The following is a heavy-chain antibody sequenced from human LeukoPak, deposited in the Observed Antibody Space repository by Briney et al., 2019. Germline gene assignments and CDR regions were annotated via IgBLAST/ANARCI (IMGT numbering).Heavy chain of an antibody. CDR2: ISSSSSYI. Sequence: GGSLRLSCAASGFTFSSYSMNWVRQAPGKGLEWVSSISSSSSYIYYADSVKGRFTICRDNAKNSLYLKMNSLRAEDTAVYYCARAVVFTMVRGVPPYFDYWGQGTLVTVSS. CDR3: ARAVVFTMVRGVPPYFDY. CDR1: GFTFSSYS. J-gene: IGHJ4*02. D-gene: IGHD3-10*01. V-gene: IGHV3-21*01.